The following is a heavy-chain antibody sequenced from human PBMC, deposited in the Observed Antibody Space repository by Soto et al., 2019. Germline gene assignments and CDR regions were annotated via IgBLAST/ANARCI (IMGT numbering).Heavy chain of an antibody. J-gene: IGHJ4*02. Sequence: SETLSLTCAVSGGSVSGSYYYWAWLRQSPGKGREWIGSVFHTGFTSYNPSLESRVSVSVDTSKSQFSLKLSAVTASDTAVYYSATSQKGYNWNYFDHWGQGALVTVSS. V-gene: IGHV4-39*01. D-gene: IGHD1-1*01. CDR2: VFHTGFT. CDR3: ATSQKGYNWNYFDH. CDR1: GGSVSGSYYY.